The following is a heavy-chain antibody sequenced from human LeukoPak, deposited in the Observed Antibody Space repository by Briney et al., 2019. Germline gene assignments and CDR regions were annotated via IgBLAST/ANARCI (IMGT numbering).Heavy chain of an antibody. CDR3: ARVSRVGATLSFDY. V-gene: IGHV3-7*01. CDR2: IKQDGSEK. CDR1: GFTFSSCW. D-gene: IGHD1-26*01. Sequence: GGSLRLSCAASGFTFSSCWMSWVRQAPGKGLEWVANIKQDGSEKYYVDSVKGRFTISRDNAKNSLYLQMNSLRAEDTAVYYCARVSRVGATLSFDYWGQGTLVTVSS. J-gene: IGHJ4*02.